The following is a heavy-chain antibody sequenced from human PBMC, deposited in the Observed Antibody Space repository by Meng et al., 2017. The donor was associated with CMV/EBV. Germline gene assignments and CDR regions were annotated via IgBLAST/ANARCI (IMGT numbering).Heavy chain of an antibody. Sequence: FSSDWMHWVRQAPGKGLVWVSRINSDGSSTSYADSVKGRFTISRDNAKNTLYLQMNSLRAEDTAVYYCARDANYDFWSGYFGWFDPWGQGTLVTVSS. CDR2: INSDGSST. CDR3: ARDANYDFWSGYFGWFDP. J-gene: IGHJ5*02. D-gene: IGHD3-3*01. V-gene: IGHV3-74*01. CDR1: FSSDW.